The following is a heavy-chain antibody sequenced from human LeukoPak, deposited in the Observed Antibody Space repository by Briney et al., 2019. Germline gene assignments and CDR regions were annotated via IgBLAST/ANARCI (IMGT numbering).Heavy chain of an antibody. CDR2: IYYSGST. Sequence: SETLSLTCTVSGGSISSSSYYWGWIRQPPGKGLEWIGSIYYSGSTYYNPSLKSRVTISVDTSKNQFSLKLSSVTAADTAVYYCARVRGSYYYYYMDVWGKGTTVTVSS. V-gene: IGHV4-39*07. CDR1: GGSISSSSYY. D-gene: IGHD1-1*01. J-gene: IGHJ6*03. CDR3: ARVRGSYYYYYMDV.